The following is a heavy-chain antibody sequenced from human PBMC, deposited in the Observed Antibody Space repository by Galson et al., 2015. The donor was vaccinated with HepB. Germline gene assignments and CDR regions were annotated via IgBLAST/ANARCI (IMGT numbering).Heavy chain of an antibody. CDR3: ARDRGVGATKKYYYYYMDV. V-gene: IGHV1-2*06. CDR1: GYTFTGYD. CDR2: INPNSGGT. J-gene: IGHJ6*03. Sequence: SVKVSCKASGYTFTGYDMHWVRQAPGQGLGWMGRINPNSGGTNYAQKFQGRVTMTRDTSISTAYMELSRLRSDDTAVYYCARDRGVGATKKYYYYYMDVWGKGTTVTVSS. D-gene: IGHD1-26*01.